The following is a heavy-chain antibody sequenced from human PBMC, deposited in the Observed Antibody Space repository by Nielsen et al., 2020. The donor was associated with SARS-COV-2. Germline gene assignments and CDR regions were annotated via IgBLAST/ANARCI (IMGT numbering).Heavy chain of an antibody. CDR3: ARCRRPYHLFSCDYYWYVDL. J-gene: IGHJ2*01. Sequence: GESLKISCTGSGFTFSDYSMNWVRQAPGKGLEWVASISGDSNYIFYSELVKGRFTMSRDNPKNSLYLQMGSLRAEATAVYYCARCRRPYHLFSCDYYWYVDLWGRGTLVTVSS. CDR1: GFTFSDYS. D-gene: IGHD4-17*01. CDR2: ISGDSNYI. V-gene: IGHV3-21*01.